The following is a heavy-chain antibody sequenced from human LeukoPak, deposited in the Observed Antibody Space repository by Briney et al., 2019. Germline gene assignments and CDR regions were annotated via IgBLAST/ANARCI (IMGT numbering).Heavy chain of an antibody. CDR1: GGSFSGYY. J-gene: IGHJ4*02. D-gene: IGHD6-13*01. CDR2: INHSGST. Sequence: SETLSLTCAVYGGSFSGYYWSWIRQPPGKGLEWIGEINHSGSTNYNPSLKSRVTISVDTSKNQFSLKLSSVTAADTAVYYCASYKSRSWYPHFDYWGQGTLVTVSS. CDR3: ASYKSRSWYPHFDY. V-gene: IGHV4-34*01.